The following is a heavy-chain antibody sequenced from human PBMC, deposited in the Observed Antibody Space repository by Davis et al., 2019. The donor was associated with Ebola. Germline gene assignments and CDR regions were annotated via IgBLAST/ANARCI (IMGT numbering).Heavy chain of an antibody. Sequence: SVKVSCKASGGNFGSYTINWLRQAPGHGLEWMGGIFPIFGTPNYAQNFQGRVTITADESTNTVYMELSSLRSEDTATYYCARDKSGYDFQHWFDPWGQETLVTVFS. CDR3: ARDKSGYDFQHWFDP. V-gene: IGHV1-69*13. CDR2: IFPIFGTP. J-gene: IGHJ5*01. D-gene: IGHD5-12*01. CDR1: GGNFGSYT.